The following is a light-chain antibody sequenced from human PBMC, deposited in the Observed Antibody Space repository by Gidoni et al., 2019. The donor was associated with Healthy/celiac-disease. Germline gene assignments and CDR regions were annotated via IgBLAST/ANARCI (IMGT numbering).Light chain of an antibody. J-gene: IGLJ2*01. CDR1: SGSIARNY. Sequence: NFLLTQPHSVSESPRNTVTISGTGSSGSIARNYVQWYQQRPGSAPTTVIYEDNQRPSGVPDRFSGSIDSSSNSASLTIAGLKTEDEADYYCQSYDSSNVVFGGGTKLTVL. CDR2: EDN. V-gene: IGLV6-57*02. CDR3: QSYDSSNVV.